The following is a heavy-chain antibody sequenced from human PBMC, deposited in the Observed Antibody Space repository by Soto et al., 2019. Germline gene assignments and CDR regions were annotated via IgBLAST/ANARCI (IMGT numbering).Heavy chain of an antibody. CDR3: ASTDIVVVPAAIGAFDI. J-gene: IGHJ3*02. Sequence: SETLSLTCTVSGGSISSSSYYWGWIRQPPGKGLEWIGSIYYSGSTYYNPSLKSRVTISEDTSKNQFSLKLSSVTAADTAVYYCASTDIVVVPAAIGAFDIWGQGTMVTVSS. CDR2: IYYSGST. D-gene: IGHD2-2*01. V-gene: IGHV4-39*01. CDR1: GGSISSSSYY.